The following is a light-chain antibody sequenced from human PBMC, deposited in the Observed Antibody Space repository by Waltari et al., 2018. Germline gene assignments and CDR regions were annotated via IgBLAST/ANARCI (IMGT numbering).Light chain of an antibody. Sequence: IQMTQSPSSLSASVGDRVTITCRASQSISSYLNWYQQKPGKAPKLLIYAASSLQSGVPSRFSGSGSGTDFTLTISSLQPEDFATYYCQQSYITRTFGQGTKVEIK. CDR3: QQSYITRT. V-gene: IGKV1-39*01. J-gene: IGKJ1*01. CDR1: QSISSY. CDR2: AAS.